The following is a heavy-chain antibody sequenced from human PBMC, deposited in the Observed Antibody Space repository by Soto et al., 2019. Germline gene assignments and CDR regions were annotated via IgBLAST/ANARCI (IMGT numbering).Heavy chain of an antibody. CDR2: IIPIFGTA. J-gene: IGHJ4*02. Sequence: QVQLVQSGAEVKKPGSSVKVSCMASGGTFSSYAISWVRQAPGQGLEWMGGIIPIFGTANYAQKFQGRVTITADESTSTAYMELSSLTSEDTAVYYCAKTYYDYVWGSYHLPHWGQGTLVTVSS. CDR1: GGTFSSYA. V-gene: IGHV1-69*01. D-gene: IGHD3-16*02. CDR3: AKTYYDYVWGSYHLPH.